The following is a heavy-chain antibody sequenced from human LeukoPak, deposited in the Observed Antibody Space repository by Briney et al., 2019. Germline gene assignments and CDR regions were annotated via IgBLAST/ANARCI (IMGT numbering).Heavy chain of an antibody. J-gene: IGHJ4*02. D-gene: IGHD2-8*01. CDR2: IYHSGST. CDR1: GGSISSGGYY. V-gene: IGHV4-30-2*01. CDR3: ASCPTNTPYYFDY. Sequence: SQTLSLTCTVSGGSISSGGYYWSWIRQPPGKGLEWIGYIYHSGSTYYNPSLKSRVTISVDRSKNQFSLKLSSVTAADTAVYYCASCPTNTPYYFDYWGQGTLVIVSS.